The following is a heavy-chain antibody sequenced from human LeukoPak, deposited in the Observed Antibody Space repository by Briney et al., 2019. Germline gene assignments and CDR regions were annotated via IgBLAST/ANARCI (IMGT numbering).Heavy chain of an antibody. V-gene: IGHV4-34*01. D-gene: IGHD1-1*01. CDR2: IDHSGDT. CDR1: GGSFSRYY. J-gene: IGHJ4*03. Sequence: KTSETLSLTCAVYGGSFSRYYWSWIRQSPGKGLEWIAEIDHSGDTNYNPSVKSRVTISVDTSKNQFSLKVRSLSAADAAVYYCARGPTICETGYFDFWGQGTMVTVSS. CDR3: ARGPTICETGYFDF.